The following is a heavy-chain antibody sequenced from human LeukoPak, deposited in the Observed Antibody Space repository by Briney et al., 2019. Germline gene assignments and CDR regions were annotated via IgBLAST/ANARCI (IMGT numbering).Heavy chain of an antibody. CDR3: ATLPAARDYYYYYGMDV. D-gene: IGHD2-2*01. CDR1: GFTFSDYG. J-gene: IGHJ6*02. CDR2: IWYDGSNK. Sequence: GKSLRLSCTASGFTFSDYGMHWVRQPPGKGLEWVAIIWYDGSNKTYEDSVKGRFTISRDNSKNTLYLQMNSLRAEDTAVYYCATLPAARDYYYYYGMDVWGQGTTVTVSS. V-gene: IGHV3-33*01.